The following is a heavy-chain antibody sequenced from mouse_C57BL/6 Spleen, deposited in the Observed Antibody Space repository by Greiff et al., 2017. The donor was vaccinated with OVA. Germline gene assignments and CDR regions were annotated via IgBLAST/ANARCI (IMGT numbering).Heavy chain of an antibody. Sequence: EVQLVESGGGLVKPGGSLKLSCAASGFTFSSYAMSWVRQTPEKRLEWVATISDGGSYTYYPDNVKGRFTISRDTAKNNLYMQMSHLKSEDTAMYYCARDGAFFFAYWGQGTLVTVSA. CDR2: ISDGGSYT. V-gene: IGHV5-4*01. D-gene: IGHD3-1*01. CDR3: ARDGAFFFAY. J-gene: IGHJ3*01. CDR1: GFTFSSYA.